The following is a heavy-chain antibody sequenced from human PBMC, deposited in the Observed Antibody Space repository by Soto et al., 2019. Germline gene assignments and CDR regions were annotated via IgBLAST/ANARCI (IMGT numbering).Heavy chain of an antibody. Sequence: SETLSLTCTVSGGSISSSIYYWGWIRQPPGKGLEWIGSIYYSGSTYYNPSLKSRVTISVDTSKNQFSLKLSSVTAADTAVYYCARRPSSGWYSGAFDIWGQGTMVTVSS. V-gene: IGHV4-39*01. D-gene: IGHD6-19*01. CDR1: GGSISSSIYY. J-gene: IGHJ3*02. CDR2: IYYSGST. CDR3: ARRPSSGWYSGAFDI.